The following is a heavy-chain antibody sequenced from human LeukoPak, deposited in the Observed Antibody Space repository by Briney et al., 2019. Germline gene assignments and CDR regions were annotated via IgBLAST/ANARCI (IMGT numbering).Heavy chain of an antibody. Sequence: SETLSLTCAVSGGSISSSNWWSWVRQPPGKGLEWIWEIYHSGSTNYNPSLKSRVTISVDKSKKQFSLKLSSVTAADTAVYYCASSYGYWYYFDYWGQGSLVTVSS. D-gene: IGHD4-17*01. CDR3: ASSYGYWYYFDY. CDR2: IYHSGST. J-gene: IGHJ4*02. CDR1: GGSISSSNW. V-gene: IGHV4-4*02.